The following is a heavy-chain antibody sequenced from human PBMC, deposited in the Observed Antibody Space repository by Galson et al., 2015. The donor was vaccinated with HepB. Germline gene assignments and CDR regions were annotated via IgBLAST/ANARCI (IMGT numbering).Heavy chain of an antibody. CDR2: INHSGST. CDR1: GGSFSGYY. J-gene: IGHJ6*04. Sequence: ETLSLTCAVYGGSFSGYYWSWIRQPPGKGLEWIGEINHSGSTNYNPSLKSRVTISVDTSKNQFSLKLSSVTAADTAVYYCARAGWSYDFWSGYYTGMDVWGKGTTVTVSS. V-gene: IGHV4-34*01. CDR3: ARAGWSYDFWSGYYTGMDV. D-gene: IGHD3-3*01.